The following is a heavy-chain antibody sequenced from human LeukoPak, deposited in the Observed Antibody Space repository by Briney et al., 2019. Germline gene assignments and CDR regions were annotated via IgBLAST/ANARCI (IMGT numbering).Heavy chain of an antibody. V-gene: IGHV1-18*04. Sequence: GASVKVSCKASGYTFTSYGIRWVRQAPGQGLEWMGWINPYNGNTNYAQKLQGRGTITTDTSTSTAYMELRSLRSDASAVYYCARVFASSWQVLGYSSGWWAKYFDYWGQGALVTVSS. D-gene: IGHD6-19*01. CDR1: GYTFTSYG. CDR2: INPYNGNT. CDR3: ARVFASSWQVLGYSSGWWAKYFDY. J-gene: IGHJ4*02.